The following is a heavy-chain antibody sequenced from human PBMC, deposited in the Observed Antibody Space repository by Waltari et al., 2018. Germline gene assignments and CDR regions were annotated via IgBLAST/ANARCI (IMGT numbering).Heavy chain of an antibody. CDR3: SRQVLGYCTSAACRRLES. CDR1: GYAVNSGFY. J-gene: IGHJ4*02. V-gene: IGHV4-38-2*01. CDR2: VYHDGTT. D-gene: IGHD2-2*03. Sequence: QVQLLESGPGLVKSSETLSLTCEVSGYAVNSGFYWGWIRQAPGEGLEWVATVYHDGTTFYNPSLKSRLSVSMDTSKNQISLTLKSVTAADTAVYHCSRQVLGYCTSAACRRLESWGQGTLVTVSS.